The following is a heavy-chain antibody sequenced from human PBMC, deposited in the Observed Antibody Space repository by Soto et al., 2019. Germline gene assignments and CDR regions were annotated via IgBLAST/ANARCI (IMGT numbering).Heavy chain of an antibody. CDR1: GYTFTSYG. CDR3: ASVFNYYDSSGYHYYFDY. D-gene: IGHD3-22*01. CDR2: ISAYNGNT. V-gene: IGHV1-18*01. Sequence: ASVKVSCKASGYTFTSYGISWVRQAPGQGLGWMGWISAYNGNTNYAQKLQGRVTMTTDTSTSTAYMELRSLRSDDTAVYYCASVFNYYDSSGYHYYFDYWGQGTLVPVSS. J-gene: IGHJ4*02.